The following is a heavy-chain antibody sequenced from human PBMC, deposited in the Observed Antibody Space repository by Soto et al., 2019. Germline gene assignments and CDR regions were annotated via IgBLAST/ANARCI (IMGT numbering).Heavy chain of an antibody. Sequence: ASVKVSCKASGYTFTSYYMHWVRQAPGQGFEWMGIINPSGGSTSYAQKFQGRVTMTRDTSTSTVYMELSSLRSEDTAVYYCARDPPNPGNRHGMDVWGQGTTVTVSS. J-gene: IGHJ6*02. V-gene: IGHV1-46*01. CDR3: ARDPPNPGNRHGMDV. CDR2: INPSGGST. CDR1: GYTFTSYY. D-gene: IGHD4-4*01.